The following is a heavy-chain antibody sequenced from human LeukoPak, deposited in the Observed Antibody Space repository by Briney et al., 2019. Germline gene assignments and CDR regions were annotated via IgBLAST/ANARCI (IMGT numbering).Heavy chain of an antibody. Sequence: SVKVSCKASGGTFSSYAISWVRQAPGQGLEWMGGIIPIFGTANYAQKFQGRVTITADESTGTAYMELSSLRSEDTAVYYCARRGYSSGWYGAFDIWGQGTMVTVSS. CDR3: ARRGYSSGWYGAFDI. D-gene: IGHD6-19*01. CDR2: IIPIFGTA. V-gene: IGHV1-69*13. J-gene: IGHJ3*02. CDR1: GGTFSSYA.